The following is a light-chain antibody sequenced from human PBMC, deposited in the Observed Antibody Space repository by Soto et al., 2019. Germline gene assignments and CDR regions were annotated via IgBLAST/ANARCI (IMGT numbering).Light chain of an antibody. J-gene: IGKJ2*01. CDR2: GAS. Sequence: EIVMTQSPATLSVSPGERATLSCRASQSVSSNLAWYQQKPGQAPRLLIYGASTRATGIPARFSGSGSGTEFTLTISSLQSEEFAVYYCQQYSNWPYTFGQATNPEIK. V-gene: IGKV3-15*01. CDR1: QSVSSN. CDR3: QQYSNWPYT.